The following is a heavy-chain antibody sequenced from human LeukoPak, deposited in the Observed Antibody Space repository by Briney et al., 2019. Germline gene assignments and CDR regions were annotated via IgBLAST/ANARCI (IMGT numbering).Heavy chain of an antibody. V-gene: IGHV1-8*02. CDR1: GYTFTGPY. J-gene: IGHJ3*02. CDR2: INPNSGNT. Sequence: ASVKVSCKASGYTFTGPYIHWVRQAPGQGFEWMGWINPNSGNTGYAQKFQGRVTMTRNTSISTAYMELSSLRSEDTAVYYCARGSGERAFDIWGQGTMVTVSS. D-gene: IGHD1-1*01. CDR3: ARGSGERAFDI.